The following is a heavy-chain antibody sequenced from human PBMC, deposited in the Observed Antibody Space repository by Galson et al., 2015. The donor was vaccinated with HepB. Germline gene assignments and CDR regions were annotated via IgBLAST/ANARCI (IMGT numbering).Heavy chain of an antibody. CDR1: GFTFSDYY. CDR2: ISSSSSYT. V-gene: IGHV3-11*06. CDR3: ARGRYYDSSGYGGDAFDI. Sequence: SLRLSCAASGFTFSDYYMSWIRQAPGKGLEWVSYISSSSSYTNYADSVKGRFTISRDNAKNSLYLQMNSLRAEDTAVYYCARGRYYDSSGYGGDAFDIWGQGTMVTVSS. D-gene: IGHD3-22*01. J-gene: IGHJ3*02.